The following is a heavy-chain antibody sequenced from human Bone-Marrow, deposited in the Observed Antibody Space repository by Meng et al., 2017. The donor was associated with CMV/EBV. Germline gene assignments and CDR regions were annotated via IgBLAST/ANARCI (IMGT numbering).Heavy chain of an antibody. J-gene: IGHJ5*02. CDR3: AREWNPAAGVRGFDP. D-gene: IGHD6-13*01. Sequence: SGFSVYKFAMAWVSQAPGKGLEWVAVISYDGSNEYHADSVRGRFTVSRDNSKNTMYLQMNSLRSDDTAVYFCAREWNPAAGVRGFDPWGQGTLVTVSS. CDR2: ISYDGSNE. CDR1: GFSVYKFA. V-gene: IGHV3-30-3*01.